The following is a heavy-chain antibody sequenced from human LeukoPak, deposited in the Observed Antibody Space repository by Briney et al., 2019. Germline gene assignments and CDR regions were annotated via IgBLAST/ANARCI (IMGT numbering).Heavy chain of an antibody. J-gene: IGHJ4*02. CDR2: ISSSSSYT. V-gene: IGHV3-11*05. CDR1: GFTFSDYY. CDR3: AKESGKFDY. Sequence: GGSLRLSCAASGFTFSDYYMSWIRQAPGKWLEWVSYISSSSSYTSYADSVKGRFTISRDNSKNSLYLEMNSLRTEDAAMYYCAKESGKFDYWGQGTLVAVSS.